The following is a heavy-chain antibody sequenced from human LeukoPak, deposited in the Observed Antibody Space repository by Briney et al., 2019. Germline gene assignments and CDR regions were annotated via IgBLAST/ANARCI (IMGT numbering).Heavy chain of an antibody. Sequence: PSETLSLTCAVSGGSFSGYYWSWIRQPPGKGLEWIGEINHSGSTNYNPSLKSRVAISVDTSKNQFSLKLSSVTAADTAVYYCARGRRLYGSGSYYSPNWFDPWGQGTLVTVSS. CDR2: INHSGST. CDR3: ARGRRLYGSGSYYSPNWFDP. D-gene: IGHD3-10*01. V-gene: IGHV4-34*01. J-gene: IGHJ5*02. CDR1: GGSFSGYY.